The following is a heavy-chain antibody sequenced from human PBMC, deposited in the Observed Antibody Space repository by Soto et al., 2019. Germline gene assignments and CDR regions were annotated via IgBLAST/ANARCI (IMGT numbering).Heavy chain of an antibody. V-gene: IGHV1-18*01. CDR1: GYTFTSYG. D-gene: IGHD3-22*01. J-gene: IGHJ4*02. Sequence: GASVKVSCKASGYTFTSYGISWVRQAPGQGLEWMGWISAYNGNTNYAQKLQGRVTMTTDTSTSTAYMELRSLRSDDTAVYYCARAPGRYYYDSSGSPHYWGQGTLVTVSS. CDR3: ARAPGRYYYDSSGSPHY. CDR2: ISAYNGNT.